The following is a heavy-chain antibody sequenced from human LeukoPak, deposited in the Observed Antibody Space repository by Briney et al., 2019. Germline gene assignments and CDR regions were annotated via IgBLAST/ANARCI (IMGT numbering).Heavy chain of an antibody. CDR1: GFTFSSYA. CDR2: ISSDGSKK. J-gene: IGHJ4*02. Sequence: PGGSLRLSCEVSGFTFSSYAMHWVRQAPGKGLEWVAVISSDGSKKDYADSVKGRFTISRDNSKNTLYLQMNSLRAEDTALYFCAQWSRYFDYWGQGTLVTVSS. D-gene: IGHD1-26*01. V-gene: IGHV3-30*04. CDR3: AQWSRYFDY.